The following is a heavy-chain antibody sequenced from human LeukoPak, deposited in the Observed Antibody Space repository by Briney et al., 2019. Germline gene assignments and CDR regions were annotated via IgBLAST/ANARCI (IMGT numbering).Heavy chain of an antibody. J-gene: IGHJ5*02. CDR3: ARDLRIIVH. CDR1: GFTFSSYW. V-gene: IGHV3-7*01. D-gene: IGHD2/OR15-2a*01. Sequence: GGSLRLSCAASGFTFSSYWMSWVRQAPGKGLEWVANIKQDGSEKYYVDSVKGGFTISREHAKNTLYLQMNSLRAEDTAVYYCARDLRIIVHWGQGTLVTVSS. CDR2: IKQDGSEK.